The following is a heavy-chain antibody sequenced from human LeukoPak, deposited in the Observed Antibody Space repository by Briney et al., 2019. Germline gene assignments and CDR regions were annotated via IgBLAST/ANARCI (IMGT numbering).Heavy chain of an antibody. D-gene: IGHD2-2*01. CDR2: NYYSGST. V-gene: IGHV4-30-4*01. J-gene: IGHJ6*03. Sequence: PSQTLSLTCTVSGRSISSGDYYWRWSRQPPGKGVEWVGYNYYSGSTYYNPSLKSRVTISVDTSKTQFSLKLSSVTAADTAVYYCARGPFYQPHMDVWGKGTSVTVSS. CDR1: GRSISSGDYY. CDR3: ARGPFYQPHMDV.